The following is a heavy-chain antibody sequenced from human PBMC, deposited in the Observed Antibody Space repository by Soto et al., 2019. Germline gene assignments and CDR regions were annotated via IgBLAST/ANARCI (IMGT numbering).Heavy chain of an antibody. CDR1: GCSISSGAYY. CDR3: ARVSMSSWYYFDY. Sequence: TLSLTCTFSGCSISSGAYYCSWIRQHPGKGLEWIGYIYYSGSTYYNPSLKSRVTISVDTSKNQFSLKLSSVTAADTAVYYCARVSMSSWYYFDYWGQGTLVTVSS. J-gene: IGHJ4*02. V-gene: IGHV4-31*03. D-gene: IGHD6-13*01. CDR2: IYYSGST.